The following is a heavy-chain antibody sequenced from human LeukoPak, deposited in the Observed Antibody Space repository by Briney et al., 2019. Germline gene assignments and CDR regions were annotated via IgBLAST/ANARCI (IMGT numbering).Heavy chain of an antibody. J-gene: IGHJ5*02. CDR1: GFTFSSYW. Sequence: GGSLRLSCAASGFTFSSYWMHWVRQAPGKGLVWVSGIRSDESNTKYADSVKGRFTISRDNAKNTLYLQMNSLRGEDPAVYYCARGLSVNWFDPWGQGTLVTVSS. CDR2: IRSDESNT. CDR3: ARGLSVNWFDP. V-gene: IGHV3-74*03.